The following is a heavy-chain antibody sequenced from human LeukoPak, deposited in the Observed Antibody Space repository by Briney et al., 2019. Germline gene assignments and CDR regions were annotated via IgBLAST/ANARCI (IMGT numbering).Heavy chain of an antibody. D-gene: IGHD3-22*01. Sequence: PSETLSLTCTVSGGSISSSSYYWGWIRQPPGKGLEWIGSIYYSGSTYYNPSLKSRVTISVDTSKNQFSLKLSSVTAADTAVYYCARHDRGGGGYYDYYFDYWGQGTLVTVSS. CDR2: IYYSGST. CDR1: GGSISSSSYY. CDR3: ARHDRGGGGYYDYYFDY. V-gene: IGHV4-39*01. J-gene: IGHJ4*02.